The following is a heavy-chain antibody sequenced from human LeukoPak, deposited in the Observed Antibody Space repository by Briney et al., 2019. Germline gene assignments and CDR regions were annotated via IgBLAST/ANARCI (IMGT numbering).Heavy chain of an antibody. J-gene: IGHJ4*02. Sequence: GGSLRLSCAASGLTFSTYAMSWVRQAPGKGLEWVSTISGSGDRTYYADSVKGRFTISRDNSKNTLYLQMNSLRAEDTAVYYCAKDSGAILGDYWGQGTLVTVSS. D-gene: IGHD2-8*02. CDR2: ISGSGDRT. V-gene: IGHV3-23*01. CDR3: AKDSGAILGDY. CDR1: GLTFSTYA.